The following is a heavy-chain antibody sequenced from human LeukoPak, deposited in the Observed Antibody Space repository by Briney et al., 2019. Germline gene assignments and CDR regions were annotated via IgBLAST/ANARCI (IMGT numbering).Heavy chain of an antibody. CDR2: INPKSGGT. J-gene: IGHJ4*02. CDR3: ARGGKITMVRTGLDY. D-gene: IGHD3-10*01. Sequence: ASVKVSCKASGYTFTGYYMHWVRQAPGQGLEWMGWINPKSGGTVYAQKFQGRVTMTRDTSISTAYMELSRLRSYDTAVYYCARGGKITMVRTGLDYWGQGTLVTVSS. V-gene: IGHV1-2*02. CDR1: GYTFTGYY.